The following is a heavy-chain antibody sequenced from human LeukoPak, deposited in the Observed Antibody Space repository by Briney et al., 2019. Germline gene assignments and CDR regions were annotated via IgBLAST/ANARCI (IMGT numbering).Heavy chain of an antibody. Sequence: GGSLRLSCAASGFTFSSYEMNWVRRAPGKGLEWVSYISSSGSTIYYADSVKGRFTISRDNAKNSLYLQMNSLRAEDTAVYYCARDGTYGALDPWGQGTLVTVSS. CDR1: GFTFSSYE. V-gene: IGHV3-48*03. CDR2: ISSSGSTI. CDR3: ARDGTYGALDP. D-gene: IGHD4-17*01. J-gene: IGHJ5*02.